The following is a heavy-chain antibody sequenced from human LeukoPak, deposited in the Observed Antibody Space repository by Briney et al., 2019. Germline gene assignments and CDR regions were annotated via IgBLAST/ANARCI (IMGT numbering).Heavy chain of an antibody. CDR1: GASTSSGLYY. V-gene: IGHV4-61*02. CDR2: IYNSGST. Sequence: SETLSLTCTVSGASTSSGLYYWNWFRRPAGKGLEYIGRIYNSGSTNYNPSLKSRVTISVDTSKNQFSLKLSSVTAADTAVYYCRGVRGGTEADYWGQGTLVTVSS. J-gene: IGHJ4*02. CDR3: RGVRGGTEADY. D-gene: IGHD3-10*01.